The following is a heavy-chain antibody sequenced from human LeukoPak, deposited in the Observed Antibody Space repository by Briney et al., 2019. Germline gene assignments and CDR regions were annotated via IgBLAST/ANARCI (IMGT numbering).Heavy chain of an antibody. J-gene: IGHJ6*02. D-gene: IGHD3-10*01. Sequence: GGSLRLSCAASGFTFSDRYMDWVRQAPGKGLEWVGRTRKKANSYTTEYAASVKGRFTISGDASKNSLYLQMNSLKTEDTAVYYCASDYGGYYYGKDVWGQGTTVTVSS. V-gene: IGHV3-72*01. CDR1: GFTFSDRY. CDR3: ASDYGGYYYGKDV. CDR2: TRKKANSYTT.